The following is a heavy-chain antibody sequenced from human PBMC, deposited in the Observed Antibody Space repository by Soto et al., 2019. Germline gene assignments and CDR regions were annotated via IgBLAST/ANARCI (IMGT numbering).Heavy chain of an antibody. V-gene: IGHV1-69*01. D-gene: IGHD5-18*01. Sequence: QVQLVQSGAEVKKPGSSVKVSCKASGGTFSSYAISWVRQAPGQGLEWMGGIIPIFGTANYAQKFQGRVTITSDESKSTAYMALSSLRSEDTAVYYCARGVSGYSYGPYYYYGMDVWGQGTSVTVSS. CDR1: GGTFSSYA. J-gene: IGHJ6*02. CDR3: ARGVSGYSYGPYYYYGMDV. CDR2: IIPIFGTA.